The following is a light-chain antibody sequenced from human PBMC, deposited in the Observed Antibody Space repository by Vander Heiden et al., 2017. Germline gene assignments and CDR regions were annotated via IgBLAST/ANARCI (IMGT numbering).Light chain of an antibody. Sequence: SALTQPASVSGSPGQSITISCTGTSSDLGSYNLVSWYQQHPGKAPKLMIYEGSKRPSGVSNRFSGSKSGNTASLTISGLQSEDEADYYCCSYAGGNTYVLFGGGTKLTVL. CDR2: EGS. J-gene: IGLJ2*01. V-gene: IGLV2-23*01. CDR3: CSYAGGNTYVL. CDR1: SSDLGSYNL.